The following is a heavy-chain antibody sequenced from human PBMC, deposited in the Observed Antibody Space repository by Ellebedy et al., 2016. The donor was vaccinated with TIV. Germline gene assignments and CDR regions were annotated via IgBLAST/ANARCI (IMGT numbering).Heavy chain of an antibody. V-gene: IGHV3-9*01. CDR3: ANSATARGGVDI. CDR1: GFTFGDFA. CDR2: INWNGAII. Sequence: SLKISCEAPGFTFGDFAMNWVRQVPGKGLEWVSGINWNGAIIAYADSVKGRFTISRDNAKGSLDLQMNSLRTEDTAVYYCANSATARGGVDIWGQGTMVTVSS. J-gene: IGHJ3*02. D-gene: IGHD2-8*02.